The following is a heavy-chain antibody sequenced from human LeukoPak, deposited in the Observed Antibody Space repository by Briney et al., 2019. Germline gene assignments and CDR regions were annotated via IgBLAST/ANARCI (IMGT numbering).Heavy chain of an antibody. CDR3: VRLAYCGGDCYEPPEFDY. J-gene: IGHJ4*02. CDR1: GYSFTRYW. CDR2: IYPGGSDT. Sequence: GESLKISCKGSGYSFTRYWIGWVRQMPGKGLEWMGIIYPGGSDTRYNPPFQGQVTISADKSITTAYLQWSSLKASDTAMYYCVRLAYCGGDCYEPPEFDYWGQGTLVTVSS. D-gene: IGHD2-21*02. V-gene: IGHV5-51*01.